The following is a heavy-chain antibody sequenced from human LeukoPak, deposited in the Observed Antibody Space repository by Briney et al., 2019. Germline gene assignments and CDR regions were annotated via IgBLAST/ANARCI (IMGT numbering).Heavy chain of an antibody. CDR2: ISGSGGST. V-gene: IGHV3-23*01. Sequence: EGSLRLSCAVSGITLSNYGMSWVRQAPGKGLEWVAGISGSGGSTNYADSVKGRFTISRDNPKNTLYLQMNSLRAEDTAVYFWAKRGIVIRAVIIVGFHKEAYYFDYWGQGALVTVSS. CDR1: GITLSNYG. J-gene: IGHJ4*02. D-gene: IGHD3-3*01. CDR3: AKRGIVIRAVIIVGFHKEAYYFDY.